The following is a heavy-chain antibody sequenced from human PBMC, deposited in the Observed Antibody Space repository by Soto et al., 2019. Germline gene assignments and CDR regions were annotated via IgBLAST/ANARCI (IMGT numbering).Heavy chain of an antibody. Sequence: GGSLRLSCAASGFTFDDYAMHWVRQAPGKGLEWVSGISWNSGSIGYADSVKGRFTISRDNAKNSLYLQMNSLRAEDTALYYCAKASSSSWTEGWFDPWGQGTLVTVSS. CDR3: AKASSSSWTEGWFDP. J-gene: IGHJ5*02. V-gene: IGHV3-9*01. CDR2: ISWNSGSI. CDR1: GFTFDDYA. D-gene: IGHD6-13*01.